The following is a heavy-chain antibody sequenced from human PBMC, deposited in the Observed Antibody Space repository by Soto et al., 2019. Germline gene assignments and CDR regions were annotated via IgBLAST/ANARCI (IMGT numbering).Heavy chain of an antibody. CDR1: GFTFSNYW. CDR2: INSDGSST. Sequence: EVQLVESGGGLVQPGGSLRLSCAASGFTFSNYWMHWVRQAPGKGLVWVSHINSDGSSTTYADSVKGRFTISRDNAKNTLYLQMNSLRAEDTAVYYCARNPYSAYDPSYHSYMDVWGKGTTVTVSS. CDR3: ARNPYSAYDPSYHSYMDV. D-gene: IGHD5-12*01. J-gene: IGHJ6*03. V-gene: IGHV3-74*01.